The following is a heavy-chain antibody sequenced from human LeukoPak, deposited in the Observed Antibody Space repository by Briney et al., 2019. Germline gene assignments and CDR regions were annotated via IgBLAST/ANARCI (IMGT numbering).Heavy chain of an antibody. CDR2: SYYSGGT. CDR1: GGSISSYN. CDR3: QTGAGIRYFDWYFDY. V-gene: IGHV4-59*08. Sequence: KPSETLSLTCTASGGSISSYNCSWIRQPPGKGLERIGYSYYSGGTNYNPSLKSRVTISVDTSKNQFSLKLSSVTAADTAVYFFQTGAGIRYFDWYFDYWGQGTLVTVSS. J-gene: IGHJ4*02. D-gene: IGHD3-9*01.